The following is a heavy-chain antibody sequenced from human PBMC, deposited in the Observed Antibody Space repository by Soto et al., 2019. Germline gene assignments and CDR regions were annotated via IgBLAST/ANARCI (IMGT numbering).Heavy chain of an antibody. CDR1: GYTFTCYY. J-gene: IGHJ5*02. CDR3: ARGKIVVVPAASPWFDP. V-gene: IGHV1-2*04. D-gene: IGHD2-2*01. Sequence: XSVKVTCKASGYTFTCYYRHLGRQAPGQGLEWMGWINPNSGGTNYAQKFQGWVTMTRDTSISTAYMELSRLRSDDTAVYYCARGKIVVVPAASPWFDPWGQGTLVTVSS. CDR2: INPNSGGT.